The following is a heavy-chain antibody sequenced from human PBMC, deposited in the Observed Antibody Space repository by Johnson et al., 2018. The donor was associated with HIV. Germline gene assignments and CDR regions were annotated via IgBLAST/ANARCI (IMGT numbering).Heavy chain of an antibody. D-gene: IGHD2-15*01. V-gene: IGHV3-53*01. CDR2: IYSGGST. CDR1: GFTVSSNY. J-gene: IGHJ3*02. Sequence: VQLVESGGGLIQPGGSLRLSCAASGFTVSSNYMSWVRQAPGKGLEWVSVIYSGGSTYYADSVKGRFTISRDNSKNTLYLRMHSLRAEDTAVYYCARYCSGGSCYSGVGAFDIWGQGTLVAVSS. CDR3: ARYCSGGSCYSGVGAFDI.